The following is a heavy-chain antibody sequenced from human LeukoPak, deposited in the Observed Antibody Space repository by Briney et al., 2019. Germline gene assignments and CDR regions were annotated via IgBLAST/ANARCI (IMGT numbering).Heavy chain of an antibody. D-gene: IGHD2-15*01. J-gene: IGHJ4*02. Sequence: GGSLRLSCAASGFTFSSYEMNWVRQAPGKGLEWVSYISSGGSTIYYADSVKGRFTISRDNAKNSLYLQMNSLRAEDTAVYYCARDRGVAGRSYYFDYWGQGTLVAVSS. CDR1: GFTFSSYE. CDR3: ARDRGVAGRSYYFDY. V-gene: IGHV3-48*03. CDR2: ISSGGSTI.